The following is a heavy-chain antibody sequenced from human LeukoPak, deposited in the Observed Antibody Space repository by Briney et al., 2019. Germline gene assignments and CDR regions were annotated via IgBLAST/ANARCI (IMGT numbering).Heavy chain of an antibody. V-gene: IGHV4-4*02. CDR2: IYHSGST. CDR3: ARGRPYTAMATFDY. Sequence: PSGTLSLTCAVSGGSISSSNWWSWVRQPPGKWLEWIGEIYHSGSTNYNPSLKSRVTISVDTSKNQFSLKLSSVTAADTAVYYCARGRPYTAMATFDYWGQGTLVTVSS. CDR1: GGSISSSNW. D-gene: IGHD5-18*01. J-gene: IGHJ4*02.